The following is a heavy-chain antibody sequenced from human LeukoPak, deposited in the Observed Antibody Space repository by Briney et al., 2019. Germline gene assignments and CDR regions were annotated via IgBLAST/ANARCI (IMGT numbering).Heavy chain of an antibody. D-gene: IGHD3-22*01. CDR2: IYYSGST. J-gene: IGHJ4*02. CDR1: GGSISSYY. V-gene: IGHV4-59*08. Sequence: PSETLSPTCTVSGGSISSYYWSWIRQPPGKGLEWIGYIYYSGSTNYNPSLKSRVTISVDTSKNQFSLKLSSVTAADTAVYYCARTGSGYYPYFDYWGQGTLVTVSS. CDR3: ARTGSGYYPYFDY.